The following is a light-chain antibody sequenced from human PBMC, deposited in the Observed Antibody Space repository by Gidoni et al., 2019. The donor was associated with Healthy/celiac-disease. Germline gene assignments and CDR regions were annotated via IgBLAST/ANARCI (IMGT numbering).Light chain of an antibody. V-gene: IGKV3-15*01. J-gene: IGKJ2*01. Sequence: DIVMTQSPATLSVSPGERATLSCRASQSVSSNLAWYQQKPGQAPRLLIYGASTRATGIPARFSGSGSGTEFTLTISSLQSEDFAVYYCQQYNNWPPPYTFXQXTKLEIK. CDR3: QQYNNWPPPYT. CDR2: GAS. CDR1: QSVSSN.